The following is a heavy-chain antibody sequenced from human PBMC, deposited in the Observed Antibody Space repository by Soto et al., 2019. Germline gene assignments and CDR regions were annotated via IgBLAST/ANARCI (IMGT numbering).Heavy chain of an antibody. CDR1: GFTFSSYA. CDR3: ARLVYMDV. CDR2: ISYDGSNK. V-gene: IGHV3-30-3*01. J-gene: IGHJ6*03. Sequence: GGSLRLSCAASGFTFSSYAMHWVRQAPGKGLEWVAVISYDGSNKYYADSVKGRFTISRDNSKNTLYLQMNSLRAEDTAVYYCARLVYMDVWGKGTTVTVSS.